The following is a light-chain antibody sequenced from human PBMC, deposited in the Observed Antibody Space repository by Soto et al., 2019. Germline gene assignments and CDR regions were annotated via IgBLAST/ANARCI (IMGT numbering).Light chain of an antibody. CDR1: QNVGNN. Sequence: EIVMTQSPATLCVSPGESATLSCRASQNVGNNLAWYQQHPGQSPRLLLYGASTRASGIPPRYRGSGSGTDFTLNIKYLRSEDTGVYYCQQYNSWVTFGGGTRVEI. J-gene: IGKJ4*01. V-gene: IGKV3D-15*01. CDR3: QQYNSWVT. CDR2: GAS.